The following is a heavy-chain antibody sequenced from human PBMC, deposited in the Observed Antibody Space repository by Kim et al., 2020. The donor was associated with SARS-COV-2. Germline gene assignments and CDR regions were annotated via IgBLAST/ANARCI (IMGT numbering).Heavy chain of an antibody. Sequence: SVKVSCKASGGTFSSYAISWVRQAPGQGLEWMGGIIPIFGTANYAQKFQGRVTITADESTRTAYMELSSLRSEDTAVYYCARGDAAAGPPYFDYWGQGTLVTVSS. V-gene: IGHV1-69*13. D-gene: IGHD6-13*01. J-gene: IGHJ4*02. CDR1: GGTFSSYA. CDR2: IIPIFGTA. CDR3: ARGDAAAGPPYFDY.